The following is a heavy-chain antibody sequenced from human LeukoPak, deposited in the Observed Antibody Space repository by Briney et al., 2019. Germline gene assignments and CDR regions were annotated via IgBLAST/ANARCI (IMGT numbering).Heavy chain of an antibody. Sequence: SVKVSCKASGGTFISYAISWVRQAPGQGLEWMGGIIPIFGTANYAQKFQGRVTITTDESTSTAYMELSSLRSEDTAVYYCAREGTIFGVVRGYMDVWGKGTTVTVSS. V-gene: IGHV1-69*05. CDR2: IIPIFGTA. D-gene: IGHD3-3*01. J-gene: IGHJ6*03. CDR3: AREGTIFGVVRGYMDV. CDR1: GGTFISYA.